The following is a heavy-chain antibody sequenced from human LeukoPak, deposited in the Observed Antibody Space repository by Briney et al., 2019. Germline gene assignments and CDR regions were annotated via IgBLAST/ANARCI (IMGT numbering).Heavy chain of an antibody. V-gene: IGHV4-31*03. D-gene: IGHD3-10*01. CDR2: IYYSGSI. CDR3: AGVRRTMVRGVIVWFDP. J-gene: IGHJ5*02. Sequence: SQTQSLTCTLSGGFLSSGGYYWSWIRQHPGKGLQWIGYIYYSGSIYYNPALKSRVTRSVDTSKNQFSLKRSSVTAADTAVYYCAGVRRTMVRGVIVWFDPWGQGALVTVSS. CDR1: GGFLSSGGYY.